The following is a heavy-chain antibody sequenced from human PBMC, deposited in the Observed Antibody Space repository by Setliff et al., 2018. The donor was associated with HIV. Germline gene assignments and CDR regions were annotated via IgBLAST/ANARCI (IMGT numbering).Heavy chain of an antibody. D-gene: IGHD2-2*01. CDR3: AHSLYCISTTCSWLLFDY. CDR2: IYWDDDK. J-gene: IGHJ4*02. CDR1: EFSLTTCAVG. V-gene: IGHV2-5*02. Sequence: SGPTLVTPTQTLTLTCSFSEFSLTTCAVGVGWIRQPPGKALEWLALIYWDDDKRYRSSLKSRLTITKYTSKNQVVVTMTNMDPVDTATYYCAHSLYCISTTCSWLLFDYWGQGTLVTAPQ.